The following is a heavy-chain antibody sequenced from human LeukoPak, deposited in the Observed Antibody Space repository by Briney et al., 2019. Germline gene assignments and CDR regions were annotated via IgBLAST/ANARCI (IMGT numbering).Heavy chain of an antibody. V-gene: IGHV4-59*01. Sequence: SETLSLTCRVSGGSLSSYYWSWIRQAPGKGLEWIGYIYYSGSTNYNPSLKSRVTISVDTSKNKFSLKLRSVTAADTAVYYCARNSGNDNWFDPWGQGTLVTVSS. J-gene: IGHJ5*02. CDR2: IYYSGST. CDR1: GGSLSSYY. D-gene: IGHD1-1*01. CDR3: ARNSGNDNWFDP.